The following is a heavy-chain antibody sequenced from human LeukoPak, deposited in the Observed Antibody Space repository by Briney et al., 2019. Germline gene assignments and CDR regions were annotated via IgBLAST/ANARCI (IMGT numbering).Heavy chain of an antibody. CDR3: ARVKAFYDSSGFDAFDI. V-gene: IGHV4-59*01. D-gene: IGHD3-22*01. J-gene: IGHJ3*02. Sequence: PSETLSLTCTVSGGSISSYYWSWIRQPPGKGLEWIGYIYYSGSTNYNPSLKSRVTISVDTSKNQFSLKLSSVTAADTAVYYCARVKAFYDSSGFDAFDIWGQGTMVTVSS. CDR2: IYYSGST. CDR1: GGSISSYY.